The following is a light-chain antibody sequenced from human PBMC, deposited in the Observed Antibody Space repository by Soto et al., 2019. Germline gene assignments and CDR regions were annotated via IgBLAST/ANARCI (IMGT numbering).Light chain of an antibody. Sequence: VMTQSPATLSVPPGQRDTLSCWASETVATNLAWYQQKPGQAHRLLISGESTRAAGISDRFRGSGSGTEFTLRIRSLQSEDFAVYYCQQYYNWPRPFGTVTKVDLK. J-gene: IGKJ1*01. CDR3: QQYYNWPRP. CDR2: GES. V-gene: IGKV3-15*01. CDR1: ETVATN.